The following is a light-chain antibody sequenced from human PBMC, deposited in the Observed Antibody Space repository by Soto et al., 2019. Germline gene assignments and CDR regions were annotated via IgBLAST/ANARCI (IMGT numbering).Light chain of an antibody. CDR2: GAS. Sequence: DVLMTQSPSSLSASVGDRVTISCRASQTIGSYLSWYQQRPGKPPNLLIFGASSLHGGVPSRFTGSGSGTDFTLTITSLQPEDSATYYCQQTYITPRTFGQGTKVEI. J-gene: IGKJ1*01. CDR3: QQTYITPRT. CDR1: QTIGSY. V-gene: IGKV1-39*01.